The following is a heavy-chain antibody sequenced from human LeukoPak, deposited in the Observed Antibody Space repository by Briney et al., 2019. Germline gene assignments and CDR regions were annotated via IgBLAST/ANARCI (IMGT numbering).Heavy chain of an antibody. D-gene: IGHD2-2*01. CDR3: ARGTYLVPDFDC. CDR2: IYYSGST. CDR1: GGSIISSTFY. Sequence: PSETLSLTCTVSGGSIISSTFYWGWVRQPPGKGLEWIGSIYYSGSTYYSPSLKSRVTISVDTSKNQFSLKLSSVTAADTAVYYCARGTYLVPDFDCWGQGTLVTVSS. V-gene: IGHV4-39*07. J-gene: IGHJ4*02.